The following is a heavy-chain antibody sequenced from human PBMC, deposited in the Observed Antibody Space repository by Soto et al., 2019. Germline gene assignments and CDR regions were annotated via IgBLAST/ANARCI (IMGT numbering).Heavy chain of an antibody. D-gene: IGHD6-19*01. V-gene: IGHV4-31*03. CDR2: IYYSGST. J-gene: IGHJ4*02. Sequence: QVQLQESGPGLVKPSQTLSLTCTVSGGSISSGGYYWSWIRQHPGKGLEWIGYIYYSGSTYYNPSLKSRVTISVDTSKNQFSLKLSSVTAADTAVYYCARVPWSSGWYVSPTGYFDYWGQGTLVTVSS. CDR3: ARVPWSSGWYVSPTGYFDY. CDR1: GGSISSGGYY.